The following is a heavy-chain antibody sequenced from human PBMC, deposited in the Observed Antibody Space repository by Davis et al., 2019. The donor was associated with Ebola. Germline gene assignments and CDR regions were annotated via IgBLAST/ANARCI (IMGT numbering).Heavy chain of an antibody. V-gene: IGHV6-1*01. CDR3: ARISWVSRGMDV. Sequence: HSQTLSLTCAISGDSVFGKNGAWNWIRQSPSRGLEWLGRTYYNSKWYNDYAVSVKSRITINPDTSKNQFSLQLNFVTPEDAAVYYCARISWVSRGMDVWGKGTTVTVSS. CDR2: TYYNSKWYN. D-gene: IGHD6-13*01. J-gene: IGHJ6*04. CDR1: GDSVFGKNGA.